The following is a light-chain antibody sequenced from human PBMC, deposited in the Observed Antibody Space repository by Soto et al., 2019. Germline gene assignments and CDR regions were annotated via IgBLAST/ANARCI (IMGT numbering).Light chain of an antibody. V-gene: IGLV1-40*01. CDR3: QSYDSSLSGWV. J-gene: IGLJ3*02. CDR2: GNN. Sequence: QSVLTQPPSVSGAPGQRVTISCSGSSSNIGAGYDVHWYQQLPGTAPKLLIYGNNNRPSGVPDRLSGSNSGTSASLAITGLQAEDEADYYCQSYDSSLSGWVFGGGTKLTVL. CDR1: SSNIGAGYD.